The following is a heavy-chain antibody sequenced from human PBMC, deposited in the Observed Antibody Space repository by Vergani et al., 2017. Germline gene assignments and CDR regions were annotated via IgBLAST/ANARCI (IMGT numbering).Heavy chain of an antibody. CDR2: IYYSGST. Sequence: QVQLQESGPGLVKPSETLSLTCTVSGGSISSYYWSWIRQPPGKGLEWIGYIYYSGSTNYNPSLKSRVTISVDTSKNQFSLKLSSVTAADTAVYYCARVLETVTLGNYYYGMDVWGQGTTVTVSS. V-gene: IGHV4-59*01. CDR1: GGSISSYY. CDR3: ARVLETVTLGNYYYGMDV. J-gene: IGHJ6*02. D-gene: IGHD4-17*01.